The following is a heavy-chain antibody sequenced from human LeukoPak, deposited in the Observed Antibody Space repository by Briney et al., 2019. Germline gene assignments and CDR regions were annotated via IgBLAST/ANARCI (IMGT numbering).Heavy chain of an antibody. CDR2: IDSTSRFI. J-gene: IGHJ4*02. D-gene: IGHD3-9*01. V-gene: IGHV3-21*06. Sequence: GGSLRLSCAASGFSFSTYGMHWVRQAPGKGLEWVASIDSTSRFIEYTDSVKGRFTISRDNARSYLYLQMNTLRDEDTAVYYCARREANDDDILTGQRVFDYWGQGTLVTVSS. CDR1: GFSFSTYG. CDR3: ARREANDDDILTGQRVFDY.